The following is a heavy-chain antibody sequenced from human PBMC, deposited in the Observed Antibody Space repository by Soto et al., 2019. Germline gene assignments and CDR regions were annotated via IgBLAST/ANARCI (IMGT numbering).Heavy chain of an antibody. D-gene: IGHD3-10*01. Sequence: PSFQGHVTISADKPISTAYLQWSSLKASDTAMYYCARLDGSGSFWFDPWGQGTLVTVSS. V-gene: IGHV5-10-1*01. J-gene: IGHJ5*02. CDR3: ARLDGSGSFWFDP.